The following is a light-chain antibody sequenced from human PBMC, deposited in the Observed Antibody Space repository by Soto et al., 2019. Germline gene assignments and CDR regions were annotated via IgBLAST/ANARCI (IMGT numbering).Light chain of an antibody. CDR3: CSYAGTYTYV. J-gene: IGLJ1*01. Sequence: QSALTQPRSVSGSPGQSVTISCTGTSSDVGAYNYVSWYQQHPGKAPKVMIYDATQRPSGVPDRFSCSKSGNTASLTISGLQAEDEADYYCCSYAGTYTYVFGTGTKVTVL. CDR2: DAT. V-gene: IGLV2-11*01. CDR1: SSDVGAYNY.